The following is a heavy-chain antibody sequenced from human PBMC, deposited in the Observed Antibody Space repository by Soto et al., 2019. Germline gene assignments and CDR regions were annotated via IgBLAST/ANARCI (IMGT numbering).Heavy chain of an antibody. CDR2: ISYDGSNK. CDR3: AREAQPYYGSGSYYNGYYYYYGMDV. Sequence: QVQLVESGGGVGQPGRSLRLSCAASGFTFSSYAMHWVRQAPGTGLEWVAVISYDGSNKYYADSVKGRFTISRDNSKNTLYQQMNSRRAEDTAVYYCAREAQPYYGSGSYYNGYYYYYGMDVWGQGTTFTVSS. D-gene: IGHD3-10*01. CDR1: GFTFSSYA. J-gene: IGHJ6*02. V-gene: IGHV3-30-3*01.